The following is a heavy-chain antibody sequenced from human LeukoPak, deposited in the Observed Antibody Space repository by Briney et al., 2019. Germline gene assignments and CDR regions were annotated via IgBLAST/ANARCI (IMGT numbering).Heavy chain of an antibody. V-gene: IGHV3-9*01. Sequence: PGGSLRLSCAASGFTFDDYAMHWVRQAPGKGLEWVSGISWNSGSIGYADSVKGRFTISRDNAKNSLYLQMNSLRAEDTAVYYCARVLISWYDNFDYWGQGTLVTVSS. CDR2: ISWNSGSI. CDR1: GFTFDDYA. J-gene: IGHJ4*02. D-gene: IGHD6-13*01. CDR3: ARVLISWYDNFDY.